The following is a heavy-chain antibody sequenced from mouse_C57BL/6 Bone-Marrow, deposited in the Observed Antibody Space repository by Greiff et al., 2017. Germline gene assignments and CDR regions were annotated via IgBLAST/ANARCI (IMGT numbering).Heavy chain of an antibody. V-gene: IGHV14-2*01. CDR2: IDPEDGET. Sequence: VQLQQSGAELVKPGASVKLSCTASGFNFKDYYMHWVKQRPEQGLEWIGRIDPEDGETKYATKFQGKATITADTSSNTAYLQLSSLASEDTAVYYYVYGSNLDYWGQGTTLTVSS. D-gene: IGHD1-1*01. J-gene: IGHJ2*01. CDR1: GFNFKDYY. CDR3: VYGSNLDY.